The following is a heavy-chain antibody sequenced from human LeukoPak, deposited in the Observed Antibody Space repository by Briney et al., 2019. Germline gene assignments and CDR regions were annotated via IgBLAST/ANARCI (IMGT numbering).Heavy chain of an antibody. J-gene: IGHJ4*02. D-gene: IGHD2-21*02. CDR1: GGSFSGYY. CDR2: INHSGST. CDR3: ARVRELVTLDY. Sequence: SGTLSLTCAVYGGSFSGYYWSWIRQPPGKGLEWIGEINHSGSTNYNPSLKSRVTISVDTSKNQFSLKLSSVTAADTAVYYCARVRELVTLDYWGQGTLVTVSS. V-gene: IGHV4-34*01.